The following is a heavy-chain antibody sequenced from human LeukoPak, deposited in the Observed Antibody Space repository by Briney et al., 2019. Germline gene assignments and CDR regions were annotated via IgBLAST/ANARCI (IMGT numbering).Heavy chain of an antibody. D-gene: IGHD3-16*01. V-gene: IGHV3-33*01. Sequence: VGFLRLACAASGFSFGTYGMHWVSEAPGKGLEWVALIWNAGTNTYYADSVKGRFTISRDNSKNTLYLQMNSLRAEDTAVYYCAGDTPPGGDYYFDYWGQGTLVIVSS. CDR1: GFSFGTYG. J-gene: IGHJ4*02. CDR2: IWNAGTNT. CDR3: AGDTPPGGDYYFDY.